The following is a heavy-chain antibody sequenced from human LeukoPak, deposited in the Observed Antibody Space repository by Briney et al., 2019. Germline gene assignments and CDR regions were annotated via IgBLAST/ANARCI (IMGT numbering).Heavy chain of an antibody. CDR3: ARDNYYDSSGYYYGWFNYFDY. CDR1: GFTFSSYA. CDR2: ISYDGSNK. D-gene: IGHD3-22*01. J-gene: IGHJ4*02. Sequence: GGSLRLSCAASGFTFSSYAMHWVRQAPGKGLEWVAVISYDGSNKYYADSVKGRFTISRDNSKDTLYLQMNSLRAEDTAVYHCARDNYYDSSGYYYGWFNYFDYWGQGTLVTVSS. V-gene: IGHV3-30-3*01.